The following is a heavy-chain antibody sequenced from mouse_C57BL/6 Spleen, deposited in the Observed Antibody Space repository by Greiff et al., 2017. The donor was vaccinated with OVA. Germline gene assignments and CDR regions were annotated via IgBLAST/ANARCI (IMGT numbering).Heavy chain of an antibody. CDR1: GFTFSDYG. CDR3: ARNWYYFDY. CDR2: ISSGSSTI. J-gene: IGHJ2*01. V-gene: IGHV5-17*01. D-gene: IGHD4-1*01. Sequence: EVKLQESGGGLVKPGGSLKLSCAASGFTFSDYGMHWVRQAPEKGLEWVAYISSGSSTIYYADTVKGRFTISRDNAKNTLFLQMTILKSEDTAMYYCARNWYYFDYWGQGTTLTVSS.